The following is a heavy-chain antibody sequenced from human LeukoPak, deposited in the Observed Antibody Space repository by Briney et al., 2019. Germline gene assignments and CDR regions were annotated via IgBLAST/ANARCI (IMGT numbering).Heavy chain of an antibody. J-gene: IGHJ3*02. D-gene: IGHD2-2*01. CDR1: GFTFSSYS. CDR2: ISSSSSTI. V-gene: IGHV3-48*01. CDR3: AKGQRGNIVVVPAAPRAFDI. Sequence: PGGSLRLSCAASGFTFSSYSMNWVRQAPGKGLEWVSYISSSSSTIYYADSVKGRFTISRDNSKNTLYLQMNSLRAEDTAVYYCAKGQRGNIVVVPAAPRAFDIWGQGTMVTVSS.